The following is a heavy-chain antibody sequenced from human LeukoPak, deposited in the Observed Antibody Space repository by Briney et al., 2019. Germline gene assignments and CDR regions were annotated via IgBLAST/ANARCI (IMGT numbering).Heavy chain of an antibody. V-gene: IGHV1-24*01. CDR2: FDPENDER. CDR3: ATEVTSIVPDY. CDR1: GHTLSELP. J-gene: IGHJ4*02. D-gene: IGHD2-21*02. Sequence: ASVKVSCKVSGHTLSELPMYWVRQAPGEGLEWMGGFDPENDERIYTQKFRGRVTMTEDTSTNTAYMELSSLRSDDTAVYYCATEVTSIVPDYWGQGTLVTVSS.